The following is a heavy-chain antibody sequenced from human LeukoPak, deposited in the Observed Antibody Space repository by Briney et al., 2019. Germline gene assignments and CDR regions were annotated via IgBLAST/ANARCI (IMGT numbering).Heavy chain of an antibody. CDR2: IYTSGST. CDR1: GGSISSGDNY. D-gene: IGHD3-22*01. Sequence: PSETLSLTCTVSGGSISSGDNYWSWIRQPAGMGLEWIGRIYTSGSTNYNPSLKSRVTISGDTSKNQFSLRLSSVTAADTAVYYCARASYSYDINGWVPFDYWGQGTLVTVSS. CDR3: ARASYSYDINGWVPFDY. J-gene: IGHJ4*02. V-gene: IGHV4-61*02.